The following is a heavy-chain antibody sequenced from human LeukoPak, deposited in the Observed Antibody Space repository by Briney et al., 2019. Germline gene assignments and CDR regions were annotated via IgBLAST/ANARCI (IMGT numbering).Heavy chain of an antibody. J-gene: IGHJ4*02. CDR1: GGSFSGYY. V-gene: IGHV4-34*01. D-gene: IGHD3-22*01. Sequence: PSETLSLTCAVYGGSFSGYYWSWIRQPPGKGLEWIGSIYYSGSTYYNPSLKSRVTISVDTSKNQFSLKLSSVTAADTAVYYCARLRYYDSSGTPSYYFDYWGQGTLVTVSS. CDR2: IYYSGST. CDR3: ARLRYYDSSGTPSYYFDY.